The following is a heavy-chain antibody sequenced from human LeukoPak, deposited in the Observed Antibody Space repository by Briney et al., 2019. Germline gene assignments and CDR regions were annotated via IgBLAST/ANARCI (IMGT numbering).Heavy chain of an antibody. Sequence: PSETLSLTCTVSGGSISSSSYYWGWIRQPPGKGLEWMGSIYYGGSTYYNPSLKSRATISVDTSNNPFSLLLSSVTAPDTAVYYCASLLVVVAAFDYWGQGTLVTVSS. J-gene: IGHJ4*02. V-gene: IGHV4-39*01. CDR1: GGSISSSSYY. CDR3: ASLLVVVAAFDY. CDR2: IYYGGST. D-gene: IGHD2-15*01.